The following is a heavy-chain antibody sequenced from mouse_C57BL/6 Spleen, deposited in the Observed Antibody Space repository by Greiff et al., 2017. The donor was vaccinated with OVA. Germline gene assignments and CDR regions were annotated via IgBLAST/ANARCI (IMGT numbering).Heavy chain of an antibody. Sequence: EVNVVESGGGLVKPGGSLKLSCAASGFTFSSYTMSWVRQTPEKRLEWVATISGGGGNTYYPDSVKGRFTIYRDNAKNTLYLQMRSLRSEDTALYYCARHRTTVVGGYFDYWGQGTTLTVSS. CDR2: ISGGGGNT. V-gene: IGHV5-9*01. D-gene: IGHD1-1*01. CDR3: ARHRTTVVGGYFDY. J-gene: IGHJ2*01. CDR1: GFTFSSYT.